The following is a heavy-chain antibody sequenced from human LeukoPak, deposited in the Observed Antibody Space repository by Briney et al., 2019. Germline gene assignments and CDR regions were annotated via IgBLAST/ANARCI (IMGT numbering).Heavy chain of an antibody. CDR2: MNPNSGNT. Sequence: ASVKVSCKASGYSFTSYDINWVRQATGQGLEWMGWMNPNSGNTGYVQKFQGRVSMTRNTSISTAYMELSSLRSEDTAVYYRARAPYYYYYGMDVWGQGTTVTVSS. J-gene: IGHJ6*02. V-gene: IGHV1-8*01. CDR3: ARAPYYYYYGMDV. CDR1: GYSFTSYD.